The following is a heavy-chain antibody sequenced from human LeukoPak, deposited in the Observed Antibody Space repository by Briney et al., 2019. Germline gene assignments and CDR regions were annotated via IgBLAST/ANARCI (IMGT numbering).Heavy chain of an antibody. J-gene: IGHJ4*02. Sequence: PETLSLTYTVSGGSISSYYWSWIRQPPGKGLEWIGYIYYSGSTNYNPSLKSRVTISVDTSKNQFSLKLSSVTAADTAVYYCVHGDYGFDYWGQGTLVTVSS. CDR3: VHGDYGFDY. CDR1: GGSISSYY. D-gene: IGHD4-17*01. V-gene: IGHV4-59*08. CDR2: IYYSGST.